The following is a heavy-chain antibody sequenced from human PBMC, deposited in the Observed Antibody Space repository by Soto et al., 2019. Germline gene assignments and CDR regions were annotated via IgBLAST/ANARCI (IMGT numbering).Heavy chain of an antibody. D-gene: IGHD2-21*02. CDR2: ISYDGSNE. V-gene: IGHV3-30-3*01. CDR3: ARPLPSCGGDCYDAFDI. J-gene: IGHJ3*02. Sequence: QVQLVESGGGVVQPGRSLRLSCAASEFTFRSYAMHWVRQAAGKGLEWVAVISYDGSNEYYADSVKGRFTIFRENSKNSLFPQRSSVRDADTAVYYCARPLPSCGGDCYDAFDIWGRGTMVAVSS. CDR1: EFTFRSYA.